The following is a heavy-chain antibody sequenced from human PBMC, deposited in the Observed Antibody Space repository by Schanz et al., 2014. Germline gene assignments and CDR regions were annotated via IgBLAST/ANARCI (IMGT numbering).Heavy chain of an antibody. J-gene: IGHJ4*02. CDR1: GYDFHIYA. V-gene: IGHV1-18*01. CDR3: ARDGVDAAAGGNY. CDR2: ISGYTGDT. Sequence: QILLVQPGPEVKKPGASVTVSCKASGYDFHIYAYSWVRQAPGQGPEWIGWISGYTGDTKYAQKFQHRVNMTTDRTTSTVYMELRSLRSDDTAVYYCARDGVDAAAGGNYWGQGTLVTVSS. D-gene: IGHD6-13*01.